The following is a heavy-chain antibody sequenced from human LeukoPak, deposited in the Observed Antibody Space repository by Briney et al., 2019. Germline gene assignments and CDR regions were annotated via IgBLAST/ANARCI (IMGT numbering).Heavy chain of an antibody. D-gene: IGHD6-13*01. Sequence: SETLSLTCTVTGGSISNSSYYWGWIRQPPGKGLEWIGSIYYSGSIYYNPSLKSRVTISVDTSKNQFSLKLSSVTAADTAVYYCARGQGSSWSVTRPVGCWGQGTLVTVSS. CDR1: GGSISNSSYY. J-gene: IGHJ4*02. CDR3: ARGQGSSWSVTRPVGC. V-gene: IGHV4-39*01. CDR2: IYYSGSI.